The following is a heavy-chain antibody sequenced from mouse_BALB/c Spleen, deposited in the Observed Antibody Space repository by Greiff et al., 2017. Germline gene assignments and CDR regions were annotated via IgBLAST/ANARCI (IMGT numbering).Heavy chain of an antibody. CDR1: GFSLTSYG. V-gene: IGHV2-3*01. D-gene: IGHD2-4*01. CDR3: AKHFLMITTAWFAY. Sequence: VHLVESGPGLVAPSQSLSITCTVSGFSLTSYGVSWVRQPPGKGLEWLGVIWGDGSTNYHSALISRLSISKDNSKSQVFLKLNSLQTDDTATYYCAKHFLMITTAWFAYWGQGTLVTVSA. CDR2: IWGDGST. J-gene: IGHJ3*01.